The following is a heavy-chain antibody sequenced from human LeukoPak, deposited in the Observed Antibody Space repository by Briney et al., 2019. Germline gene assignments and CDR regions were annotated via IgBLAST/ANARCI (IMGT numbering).Heavy chain of an antibody. CDR3: ARRRWLQYNWFDP. CDR2: INHSGST. V-gene: IGHV4-34*01. J-gene: IGHJ5*02. D-gene: IGHD5-24*01. Sequence: PSETLSLTCAVYGGSFSGYAWSWIRQPPGKGLEWIGEINHSGSTNYNPSLKSRVTISVDTSKNQFSLKLSTVTAADTAVYYCARRRWLQYNWFDPWGQGTLVTVSS. CDR1: GGSFSGYA.